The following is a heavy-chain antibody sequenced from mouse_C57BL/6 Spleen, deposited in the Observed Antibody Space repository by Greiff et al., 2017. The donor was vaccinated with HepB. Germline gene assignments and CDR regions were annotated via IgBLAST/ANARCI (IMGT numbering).Heavy chain of an antibody. J-gene: IGHJ2*01. Sequence: EVQLQQSGTVLARPGASVKMSCKTSGYTFTSYWMHWVKQRPGQGLEWIGAIYPGNSDTSYNQKLKGKAKLTAVTSASTAYMELSSLTNEDSAVYYCTRVDYDVDFDYWGQGTTLTVSS. CDR2: IYPGNSDT. CDR3: TRVDYDVDFDY. V-gene: IGHV1-5*01. CDR1: GYTFTSYW. D-gene: IGHD2-4*01.